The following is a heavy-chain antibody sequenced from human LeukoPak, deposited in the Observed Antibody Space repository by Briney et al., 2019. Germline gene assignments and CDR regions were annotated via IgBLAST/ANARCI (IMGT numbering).Heavy chain of an antibody. CDR1: GGTFSSYA. J-gene: IGHJ5*02. D-gene: IGHD3-10*01. Sequence: GASVKVSCKASGGTFSSYAISWVRQAPGQGLEWMGGIIPIFGTANYAQKFQGRVTITTDESTSTAYMEPSSLRSEDTAVYYCALDIRTMVRGVIIRWFDPWGQGTLVTVSS. V-gene: IGHV1-69*05. CDR2: IIPIFGTA. CDR3: ALDIRTMVRGVIIRWFDP.